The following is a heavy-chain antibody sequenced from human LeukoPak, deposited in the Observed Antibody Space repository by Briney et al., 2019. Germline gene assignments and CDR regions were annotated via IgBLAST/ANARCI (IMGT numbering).Heavy chain of an antibody. CDR3: ARVAAVAGTGNWFDP. J-gene: IGHJ5*02. Sequence: SETLSLTCTVSGGSISSCSYYWSWIRQPAGKGLEWIGRIYTSGSTNYNPSLKSRVTISVDTSKNQFSLKLSSVTAADTAVYYCARVAAVAGTGNWFDPWGQGTLVTVSS. CDR2: IYTSGST. D-gene: IGHD6-19*01. CDR1: GGSISSCSYY. V-gene: IGHV4-61*02.